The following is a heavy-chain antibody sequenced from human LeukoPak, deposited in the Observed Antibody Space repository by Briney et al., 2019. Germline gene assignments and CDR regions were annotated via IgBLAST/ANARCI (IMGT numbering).Heavy chain of an antibody. V-gene: IGHV4-4*09. CDR1: GGSISSYY. D-gene: IGHD4-23*01. Sequence: SETLSLTCTVSGGSISSYYWSWIRQPPGKGLEWIGYIYTSGSTNYNPSLKSRVTISVDTSKNQFSLKLSSVTAADTAVYYCSRQRGNSGFYYYYYMAVWGKGTTVTVSS. CDR3: SRQRGNSGFYYYYYMAV. J-gene: IGHJ6*03. CDR2: IYTSGST.